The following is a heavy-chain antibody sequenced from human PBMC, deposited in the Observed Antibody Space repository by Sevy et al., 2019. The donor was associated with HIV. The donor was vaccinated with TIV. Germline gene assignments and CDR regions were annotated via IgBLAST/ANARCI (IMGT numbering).Heavy chain of an antibody. D-gene: IGHD2-8*01. V-gene: IGHV3-23*01. CDR2: FSFGCGRI. CDR3: AREGCTQPHDY. CDR1: GFTFAKYS. Sequence: GGSLRLSCAASGFTFAKYSMSWVRQAPGKGLEWVSTFSFGCGRINYADSVKGDFTISRDDSKNKLFLQMNSLRAEDTATYFCAREGCTQPHDYWGQGTLVTVSS. J-gene: IGHJ4*02.